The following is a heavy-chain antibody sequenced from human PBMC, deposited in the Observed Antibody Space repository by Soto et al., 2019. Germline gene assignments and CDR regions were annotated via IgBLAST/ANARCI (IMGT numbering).Heavy chain of an antibody. CDR3: ARSGRVTIFGVVIINYYYYGMDV. J-gene: IGHJ6*02. CDR2: IIPIFGTA. CDR1: GGTFSSYA. V-gene: IGHV1-69*01. D-gene: IGHD3-3*01. Sequence: QVQLVQSGAEVKKPGSSVKVSCKASGGTFSSYAISWVRQAPGQGLEWMGGIIPIFGTANYAQKFQGRVTITADESTSTAYMELSSLRSEDTAVYYCARSGRVTIFGVVIINYYYYGMDVWGQGTTVTVSS.